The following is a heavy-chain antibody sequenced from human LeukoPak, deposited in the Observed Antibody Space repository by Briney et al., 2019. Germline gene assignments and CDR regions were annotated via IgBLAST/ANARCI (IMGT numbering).Heavy chain of an antibody. V-gene: IGHV3-23*01. CDR1: GFTFSSYA. Sequence: GGSLRLSCAASGFTFSSYAMSWVRQAPGKGLEWVSAISGSGGSSYYADSVKGRFTISRDNSKNTLYLQMSSLRAEDTAVYYCAKETYYDFWSGYFAYVYWGQGTLVTVSS. CDR3: AKETYYDFWSGYFAYVY. J-gene: IGHJ4*02. CDR2: ISGSGGSS. D-gene: IGHD3-3*01.